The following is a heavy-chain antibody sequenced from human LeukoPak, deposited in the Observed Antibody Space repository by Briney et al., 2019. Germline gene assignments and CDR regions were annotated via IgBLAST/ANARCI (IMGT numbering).Heavy chain of an antibody. Sequence: SETLSLTCTVSGGSISSYYWSWIRQPPGKGLEWIGYIYYSGSTNYNPSLKSRVTISVDTSKNQFSMNLISVTAADTAVYYCARAPYGSGSYYAYWGQGTLVTVSS. CDR3: ARAPYGSGSYYAY. CDR2: IYYSGST. D-gene: IGHD3-10*01. J-gene: IGHJ4*02. CDR1: GGSISSYY. V-gene: IGHV4-59*01.